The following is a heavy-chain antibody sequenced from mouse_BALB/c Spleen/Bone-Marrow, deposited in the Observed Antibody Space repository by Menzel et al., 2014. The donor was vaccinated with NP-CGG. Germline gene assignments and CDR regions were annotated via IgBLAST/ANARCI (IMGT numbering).Heavy chain of an antibody. Sequence: VQLQHSGAELVKPGASVKSSCTASGFNIKDTYMHWVKQRPEQGLEWIGRIDPANGYTKFDPKFQGKATITADTSSNTAYLQLSSQTSEDTVVYYCARGTTVVSYYAMDYWGQGTSVTVSS. D-gene: IGHD1-1*01. J-gene: IGHJ4*01. CDR2: IDPANGYT. CDR1: GFNIKDTY. CDR3: ARGTTVVSYYAMDY. V-gene: IGHV14-3*02.